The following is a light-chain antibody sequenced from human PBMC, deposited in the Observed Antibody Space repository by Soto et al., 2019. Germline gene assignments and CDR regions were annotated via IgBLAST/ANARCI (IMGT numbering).Light chain of an antibody. CDR2: EVS. V-gene: IGLV2-23*02. J-gene: IGLJ7*01. CDR3: CSYAGTSTHTV. Sequence: QSALTQPASVSGSAGQSITISCTGTSSDVGSYKLVSWYQQHPGKAPKLMISEVSKRPSGISDRFSGSKSGSTAYLTISGLQAEDEADYYCCSYAGTSTHTVFGGGTQLTVL. CDR1: SSDVGSYKL.